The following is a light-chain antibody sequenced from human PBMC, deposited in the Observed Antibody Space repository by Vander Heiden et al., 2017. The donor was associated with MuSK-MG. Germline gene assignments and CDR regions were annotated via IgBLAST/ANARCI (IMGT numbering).Light chain of an antibody. CDR2: GAS. J-gene: IGKJ1*01. CDR3: QQYGSSPWT. Sequence: EIVLTQSPGTLSLSPGERATLSCRASQSVSSSYLAWYQQKPGQAPRLLIYGASSRATGIPDRFRGSGSGTDFTLTINRLEPEDFAVYYCQQYGSSPWTFGQGTKVEIK. CDR1: QSVSSSY. V-gene: IGKV3-20*01.